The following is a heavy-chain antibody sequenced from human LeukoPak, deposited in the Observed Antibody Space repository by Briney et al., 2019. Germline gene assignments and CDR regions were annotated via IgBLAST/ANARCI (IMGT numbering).Heavy chain of an antibody. CDR3: ATLHRKLAGGYNWLDP. J-gene: IGHJ5*02. D-gene: IGHD6-13*01. CDR2: FDPEDGET. V-gene: IGHV1-24*01. CDR1: GYTLTELS. Sequence: ASVKVSCKVSGYTLTELSMHWVRQAPGKGLEWMGGFDPEDGETIYAQKFQGRVTMTEDTSTDTAYMELSSLRSEDTAVYYCATLHRKLAGGYNWLDPWGQGTLVTVSS.